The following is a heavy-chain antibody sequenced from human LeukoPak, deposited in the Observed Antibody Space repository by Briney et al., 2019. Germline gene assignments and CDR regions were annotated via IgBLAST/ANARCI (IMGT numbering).Heavy chain of an antibody. J-gene: IGHJ4*02. Sequence: PGRSLRLSCAASGFTFSSYAMHWVRQAPGKGLEWVAVISYDGSNKYYADSVKGRFTISRDNSKNTPYLQMNSLRAEDTAVYYCARVGIVVVTSYYFDYWGQGTLVTVSS. CDR2: ISYDGSNK. V-gene: IGHV3-30*01. D-gene: IGHD3-22*01. CDR3: ARVGIVVVTSYYFDY. CDR1: GFTFSSYA.